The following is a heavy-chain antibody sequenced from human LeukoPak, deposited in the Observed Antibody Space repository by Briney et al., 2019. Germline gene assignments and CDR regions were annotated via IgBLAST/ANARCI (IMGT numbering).Heavy chain of an antibody. CDR2: ISSSSTTI. J-gene: IGHJ4*02. Sequence: PGGSLGLSCAASGFTFSSYSMMWVRQAPGKGLEWVSYISSSSTTIHYADSVKGRFTISRDNAKNSVYLQMNSLRAEDTAVYYCARVVVGWSLAYFDYWGQGTLVTVSS. V-gene: IGHV3-48*01. CDR1: GFTFSSYS. CDR3: ARVVVGWSLAYFDY. D-gene: IGHD6-19*01.